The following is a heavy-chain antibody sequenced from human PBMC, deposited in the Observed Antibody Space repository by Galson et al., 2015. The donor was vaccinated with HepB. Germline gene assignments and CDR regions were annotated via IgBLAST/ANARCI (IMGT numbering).Heavy chain of an antibody. CDR3: ATALGGTVVPLVLGYYYYGMDV. Sequence: SLRLSCAASGFTFSSYAMSWVRQAPGKGLEWVSAISGSGGSTYYADSVKGRFTISRDNSKNTLYLQMNSLRAEDTAVYYCATALGGTVVPLVLGYYYYGMDVWGQGTTVTVSS. CDR1: GFTFSSYA. V-gene: IGHV3-23*01. J-gene: IGHJ6*02. CDR2: ISGSGGST. D-gene: IGHD4-23*01.